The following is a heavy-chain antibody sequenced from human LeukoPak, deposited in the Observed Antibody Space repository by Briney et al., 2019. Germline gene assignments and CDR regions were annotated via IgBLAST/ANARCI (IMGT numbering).Heavy chain of an antibody. J-gene: IGHJ4*02. CDR2: IHPKTAAT. Sequence: ASVKVPCKTSGYTFTDYYLHWVRQAPGKGLEWVGWIHPKTAATHHTQKCQGWLTMTRDTSISTVYMELTRLRSDDPAVYYCARDMGRYSGYDYDYWGQGTLVTASS. CDR1: GYTFTDYY. V-gene: IGHV1-2*04. CDR3: ARDMGRYSGYDYDY. D-gene: IGHD5-12*01.